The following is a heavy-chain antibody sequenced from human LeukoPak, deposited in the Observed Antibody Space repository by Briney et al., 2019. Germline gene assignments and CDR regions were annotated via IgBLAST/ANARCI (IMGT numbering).Heavy chain of an antibody. J-gene: IGHJ4*02. CDR3: ARGPMGSGSDY. V-gene: IGHV4-34*01. Sequence: SETLSLTCTVSGGSISSYYWSWIRQPPGKGLEWIGEINHSGSTNYNPSLKSRVTISVDTSKNQFSLKLSSVTAADTAVYYCARGPMGSGSDYWGQGTLVTVSS. CDR2: INHSGST. CDR1: GGSISSYY. D-gene: IGHD6-19*01.